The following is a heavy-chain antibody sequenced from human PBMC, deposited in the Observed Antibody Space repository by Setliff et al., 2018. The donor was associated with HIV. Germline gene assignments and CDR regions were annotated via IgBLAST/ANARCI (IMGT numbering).Heavy chain of an antibody. Sequence: SETPSLTCTVSDDSISNSIYYWGWIRQPPGKGLEWIGSIHHSGNTHYNPSLKSRVTISVDTSKNQYSLKLSSVTAADTAVYYCARVSGYSTGWYSLSPFQDAFDVWGQGTMVTVSS. CDR3: ARVSGYSTGWYSLSPFQDAFDV. J-gene: IGHJ3*01. D-gene: IGHD6-19*01. CDR1: DDSISNSIYY. CDR2: IHHSGNT. V-gene: IGHV4-39*01.